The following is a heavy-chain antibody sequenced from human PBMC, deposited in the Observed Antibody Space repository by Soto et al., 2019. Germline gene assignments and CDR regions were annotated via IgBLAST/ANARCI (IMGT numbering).Heavy chain of an antibody. J-gene: IGHJ4*02. CDR3: VRVVAIPGSPDN. D-gene: IGHD2-15*01. CDR2: IVPIVDTS. V-gene: IGHV1-69*12. CDR1: GGTFSIYA. Sequence: QVQLVQSGAEVRQPASSVKVSCKTSGGTFSIYAISWVRQAPGQGLEWMGGIVPIVDTSTYAQKFQGRVTITADESTSTAYMELSSLRSDDTAIYYCVRVVAIPGSPDNWGQGTLVTVSS.